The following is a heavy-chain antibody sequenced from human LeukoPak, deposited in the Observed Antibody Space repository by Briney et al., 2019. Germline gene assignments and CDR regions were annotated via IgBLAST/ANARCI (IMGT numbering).Heavy chain of an antibody. V-gene: IGHV4-61*02. D-gene: IGHD1-26*01. CDR2: IYTSGST. CDR1: GGSISSGSYY. Sequence: PSQTLSLTCTVSGGSISSGSYYWSWIRQPAGKGLEWIGRIYTSGSTNYNPSLKSRVTISVDTSKNQFSPKLSSVTAADTAVYYCARDPRSGSYEAWFDPWGQGTLVTVSS. CDR3: ARDPRSGSYEAWFDP. J-gene: IGHJ5*02.